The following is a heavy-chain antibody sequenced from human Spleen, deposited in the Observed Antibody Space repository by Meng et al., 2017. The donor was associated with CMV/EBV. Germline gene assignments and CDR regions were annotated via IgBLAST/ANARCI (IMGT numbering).Heavy chain of an antibody. J-gene: IGHJ4*02. Sequence: ISSGYDYWSWIRQPPGKSLEWIGYIYYSGSTYYNPSLKSRVTISVDTSKNQFSLKLSSVTAADTAVYYCARDSTHITIFGVVRGLDYWGQGTLVTVSS. CDR3: ARDSTHITIFGVVRGLDY. D-gene: IGHD3-3*01. V-gene: IGHV4-30-4*01. CDR1: ISSGYDY. CDR2: IYYSGST.